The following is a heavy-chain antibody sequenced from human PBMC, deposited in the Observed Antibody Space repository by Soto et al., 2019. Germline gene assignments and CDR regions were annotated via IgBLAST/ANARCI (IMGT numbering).Heavy chain of an antibody. CDR1: GWSFSGYY. Sequence: KTXDSLSLTCAVDGWSFSGYYWSWIRQPPGKGLEWIGEINHSGSTNYNPSLKSRVTISVDTSKNQFSLKLSSVTAADTAVYYCARGLLYYDFWSGYYGMDVWGQGNTVTVYS. D-gene: IGHD3-3*01. CDR3: ARGLLYYDFWSGYYGMDV. J-gene: IGHJ6*01. CDR2: INHSGST. V-gene: IGHV4-34*01.